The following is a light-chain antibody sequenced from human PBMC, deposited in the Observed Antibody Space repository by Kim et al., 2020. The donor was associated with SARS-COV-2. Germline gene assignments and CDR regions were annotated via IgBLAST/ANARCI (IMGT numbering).Light chain of an antibody. CDR1: QSISSW. V-gene: IGKV1-5*03. J-gene: IGKJ2*01. CDR3: QQYNSYSGT. Sequence: DIQMTQSPSTLSASVGDRVTITCRASQSISSWLAWYQQKPGKAPKLLIYKASSLESGVPSRFSGSGSGTEFTLTISSLQPDDFAPYYCQQYNSYSGTFGQGTKLEI. CDR2: KAS.